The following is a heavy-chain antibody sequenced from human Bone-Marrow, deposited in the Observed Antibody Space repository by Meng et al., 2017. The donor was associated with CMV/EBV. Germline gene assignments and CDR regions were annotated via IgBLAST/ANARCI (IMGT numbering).Heavy chain of an antibody. V-gene: IGHV1-2*02. Sequence: ASVKVSCKASGYSFTDYYIHWVRQAPGQGLEWVGWINPNSDGTNYAQKFRGRVTVTRDTSISTAYMELTGLRSEDTAMYYCARDQGGQVLYDYWGQGTLVTVSS. CDR2: INPNSDGT. D-gene: IGHD2/OR15-2a*01. CDR3: ARDQGGQVLYDY. J-gene: IGHJ4*02. CDR1: GYSFTDYY.